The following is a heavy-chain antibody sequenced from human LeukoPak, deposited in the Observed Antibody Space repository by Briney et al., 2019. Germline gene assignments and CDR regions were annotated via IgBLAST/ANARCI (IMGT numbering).Heavy chain of an antibody. V-gene: IGHV3-21*04. CDR3: AKGHVATGSLYYFDF. Sequence: PGGSLRLSCAASGFTFSSYSMNWVRQAPGKGLEWVSSISSSSSYIYYADSVKGRFTISRDNSKNTLYLQMSSLRVEDTAIYYCAKGHVATGSLYYFDFRGQGTLVTVSS. CDR1: GFTFSSYS. CDR2: ISSSSSYI. D-gene: IGHD2-15*01. J-gene: IGHJ4*02.